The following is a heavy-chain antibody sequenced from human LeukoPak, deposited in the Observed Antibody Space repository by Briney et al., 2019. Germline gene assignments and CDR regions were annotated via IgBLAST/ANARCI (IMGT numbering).Heavy chain of an antibody. V-gene: IGHV1-18*01. CDR2: ISAYNGNT. CDR3: AREGYDSSGYYFGFDY. J-gene: IGHJ4*02. D-gene: IGHD3-22*01. Sequence: ASVKVSCKASGYTFTNYGITWVRQAPGQGLAWMGWISAYNGNTNYAQKLQGRVTMTTDTSTSTAYMELRSLRSDDTAVYYCAREGYDSSGYYFGFDYWGQGTLVTVSS. CDR1: GYTFTNYG.